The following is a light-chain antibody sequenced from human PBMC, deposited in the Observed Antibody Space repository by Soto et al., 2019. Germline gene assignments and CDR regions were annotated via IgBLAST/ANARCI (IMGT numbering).Light chain of an antibody. CDR3: MQALQTPLT. V-gene: IGKV2-28*01. J-gene: IGKJ4*01. CDR2: LGS. Sequence: DIVMTQSPLSLPVTPGEPASISCRSSQSLLHSNGYNYLDWYLLKPGQSPQLLIYLGSNRASGVPDRFSGRGSGTDFTLHISRVEAEDVGVYYCMQALQTPLTFGGGTKVDIK. CDR1: QSLLHSNGYNY.